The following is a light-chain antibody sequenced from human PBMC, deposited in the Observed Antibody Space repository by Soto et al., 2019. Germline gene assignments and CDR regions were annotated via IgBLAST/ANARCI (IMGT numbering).Light chain of an antibody. J-gene: IGLJ1*01. CDR2: SNN. V-gene: IGLV1-44*01. Sequence: QSVLTQPPSASGTPGQRVTISCSGSSSNIGSNTVNWYQQLPGTAPKLLIYSNNQRPSGVPDRFSGSKSGTSASLAISGLQSEDVADYYCAAWDDRLNGHVFGTGTKVTV. CDR1: SSNIGSNT. CDR3: AAWDDRLNGHV.